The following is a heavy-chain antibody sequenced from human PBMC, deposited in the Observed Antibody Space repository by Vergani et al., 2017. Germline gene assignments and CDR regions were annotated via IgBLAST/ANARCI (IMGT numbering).Heavy chain of an antibody. V-gene: IGHV3-11*06. J-gene: IGHJ3*02. Sequence: QVQLVESGGGLVKPGGSLRLSCAASGFTFSDYYMSWIRQAPGKGLEWVSYISSSSSYTNYADSVKGRFTISRDNAKNSLYLQMNSLRAEDTAVYYCASSDTGGDDFDIWGQGTMVTVSS. D-gene: IGHD2-8*02. CDR2: ISSSSSYT. CDR1: GFTFSDYY. CDR3: ASSDTGGDDFDI.